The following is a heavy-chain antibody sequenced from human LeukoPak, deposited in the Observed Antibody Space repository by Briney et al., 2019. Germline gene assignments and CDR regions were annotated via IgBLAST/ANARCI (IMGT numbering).Heavy chain of an antibody. CDR3: ARFAAGGSYYYYMDV. V-gene: IGHV3-11*04. J-gene: IGHJ6*03. CDR2: IGTSSTTI. CDR1: GGSISSGGYY. Sequence: LSLTCTVSGGSISSGGYYWSWIRQPPGKGLEWVSNIGTSSTTIYYADSVKGRFTISRDNAKNSLYLQMNNLRADDTAVYYCARFAAGGSYYYYMDVWGKGTTVTVSS. D-gene: IGHD6-25*01.